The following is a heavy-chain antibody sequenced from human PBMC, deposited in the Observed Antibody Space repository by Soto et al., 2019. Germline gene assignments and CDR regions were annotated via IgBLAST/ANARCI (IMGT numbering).Heavy chain of an antibody. J-gene: IGHJ4*02. D-gene: IGHD1-26*01. CDR3: AREANANFDS. V-gene: IGHV3-7*01. CDR1: GFTFSSYW. CDR2: IAHDGSEK. Sequence: PGGPLRLFCAVSGFTFSSYWVSWVRQAPGRGMEWVATIAHDGSEKFYVDSVEGRFTISRDNTKNSLYLQMNSLRAEDTAVYYCAREANANFDSWGQGNMVTVSS.